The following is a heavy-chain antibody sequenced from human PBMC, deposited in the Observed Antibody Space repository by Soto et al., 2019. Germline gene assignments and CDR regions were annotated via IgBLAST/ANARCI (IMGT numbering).Heavy chain of an antibody. D-gene: IGHD2-21*01. V-gene: IGHV4-34*01. CDR2: INQFGAT. Sequence: SESLTLAGPVNVESFWEYYWSGLRQPPGKGLEWIGEINQFGATHYNPSVKMRININNDTSKNQFYLNLTSVTASDTATYYCGRDIISVIGEEIYYSFGMDVWGQGTTVTVSS. CDR1: VESFWEYY. CDR3: GRDIISVIGEEIYYSFGMDV. J-gene: IGHJ6*02.